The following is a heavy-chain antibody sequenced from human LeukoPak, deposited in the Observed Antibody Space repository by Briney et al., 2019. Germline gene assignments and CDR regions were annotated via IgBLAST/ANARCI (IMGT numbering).Heavy chain of an antibody. D-gene: IGHD1-1*01. CDR1: GFTFSSSD. CDR3: AKRGNPTVGHHYLDV. CDR2: ICHSDSNT. Sequence: GGSLRPSCAASGFTFSSSDMSWVRQAPGSGLEWVSSICHSDSNTYYADSVMGRFTISRDNSKNTLYLQMNSLSAEDTAVYYCAKRGNPTVGHHYLDVWGKGTTVSVSS. V-gene: IGHV3-23*05. J-gene: IGHJ6*03.